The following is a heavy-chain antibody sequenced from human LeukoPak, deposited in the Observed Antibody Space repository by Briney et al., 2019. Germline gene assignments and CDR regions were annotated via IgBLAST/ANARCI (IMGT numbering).Heavy chain of an antibody. CDR1: GYTFTSYG. V-gene: IGHV1-18*01. Sequence: GASVKVSCKASGYTFTSYGISWVRQAPGQGLEWMGWISAYNGNTNYAQKLQGRVTMTTDTSTSTAYMELSSLRSEDTAVYYCATVDEPYGSVYAFDIWGQGTMVTVSS. D-gene: IGHD3-10*01. J-gene: IGHJ3*02. CDR2: ISAYNGNT. CDR3: ATVDEPYGSVYAFDI.